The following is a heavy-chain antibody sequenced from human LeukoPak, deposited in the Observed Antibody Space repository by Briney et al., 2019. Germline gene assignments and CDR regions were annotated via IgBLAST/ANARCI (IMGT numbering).Heavy chain of an antibody. Sequence: WGSLRLSCAASGFTFSSYARSWARHAPGKGLEWVSAISGSGGSTYYADSVKVRFTISRDNSKNTLYLQMNSIRAEATAVYYCAETIVVVPAADYWGQGTLVTVSS. J-gene: IGHJ4*02. V-gene: IGHV3-23*01. CDR2: ISGSGGST. D-gene: IGHD2-2*01. CDR3: AETIVVVPAADY. CDR1: GFTFSSYA.